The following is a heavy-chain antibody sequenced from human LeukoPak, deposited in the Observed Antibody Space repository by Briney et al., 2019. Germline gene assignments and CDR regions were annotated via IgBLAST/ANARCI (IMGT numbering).Heavy chain of an antibody. D-gene: IGHD6-13*01. V-gene: IGHV4-4*02. CDR1: GGSISSSNW. J-gene: IGHJ5*02. Sequence: SETLSLTCAVSGGSISSSNWWSWIRQPLGKGLEWIGYIYYSGSTNYNPSLKSRVTISVDTSKNQFSLKLSSVAAADTAVYYCARESSSSWPQFDPWGQGTLVTVSS. CDR2: IYYSGST. CDR3: ARESSSSWPQFDP.